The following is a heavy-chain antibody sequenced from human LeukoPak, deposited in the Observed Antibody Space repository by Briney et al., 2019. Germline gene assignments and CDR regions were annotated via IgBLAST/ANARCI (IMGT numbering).Heavy chain of an antibody. D-gene: IGHD5-24*01. CDR1: GDSLSSSAYY. CDR2: IYYNGNT. Sequence: SETLSLTCSVSGDSLSSSAYYLAWIRQPPGKGLEWIGRIYYNGNTYYTPSLTPRLTMSVDTARNQFSLRLSSVTAADTAVYYCARGPGATSPPFDYWGQGTLVTVSS. V-gene: IGHV4-39*01. CDR3: ARGPGATSPPFDY. J-gene: IGHJ4*02.